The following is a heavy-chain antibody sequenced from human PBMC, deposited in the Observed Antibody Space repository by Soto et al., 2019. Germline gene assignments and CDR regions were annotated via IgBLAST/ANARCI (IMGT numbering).Heavy chain of an antibody. J-gene: IGHJ6*02. D-gene: IGHD6-13*01. CDR3: ARDRGYSRSVGYYYYYGMDV. Sequence: PGGPLRLSCAASGFTFSSYSMNWVRQAPGKGLEWVSYISRSSSTIYYADSVKGRFTISRDSAKNSLYLQMNSLGDEDTAVYYCARDRGYSRSVGYYYYYGMDVWGQGTTVTVSS. CDR2: ISRSSSTI. CDR1: GFTFSSYS. V-gene: IGHV3-48*02.